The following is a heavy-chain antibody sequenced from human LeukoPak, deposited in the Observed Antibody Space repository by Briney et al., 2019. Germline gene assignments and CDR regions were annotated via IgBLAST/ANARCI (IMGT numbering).Heavy chain of an antibody. CDR3: GRGVSYDILTGYYFDY. J-gene: IGHJ4*02. Sequence: ASLKVSCKASGYTFTGYYMHWVRQAPGQGLERMGWINPNSGGTNYAQRLQGRVTMTRSTSISTAYTELSRLRSDGTAVYYCGRGVSYDILTGYYFDYWGQGTLVTVSS. D-gene: IGHD3-9*01. CDR1: GYTFTGYY. V-gene: IGHV1-2*02. CDR2: INPNSGGT.